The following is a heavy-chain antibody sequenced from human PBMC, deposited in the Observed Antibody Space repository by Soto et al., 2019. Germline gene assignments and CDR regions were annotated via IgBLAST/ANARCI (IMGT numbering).Heavy chain of an antibody. J-gene: IGHJ6*02. Sequence: GGSLRLSCAASGFTFSSYSMNWVRQAPGKGLEWVSSISSSSSYIYYADSVKGRFTISRDNAKNSLYLHMYSLRAEDTAVYYCVTTLAGSGSYYTYNYYGMDVWGQGTTVTVSS. D-gene: IGHD3-10*01. CDR2: ISSSSSYI. CDR3: VTTLAGSGSYYTYNYYGMDV. CDR1: GFTFSSYS. V-gene: IGHV3-21*01.